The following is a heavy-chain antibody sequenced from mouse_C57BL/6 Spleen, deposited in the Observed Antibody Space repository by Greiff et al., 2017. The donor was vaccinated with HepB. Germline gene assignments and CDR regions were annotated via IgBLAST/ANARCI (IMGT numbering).Heavy chain of an antibody. V-gene: IGHV1-80*01. J-gene: IGHJ2*01. CDR2: IYPGDGDT. Sequence: VQLQQSGAELVKPGASVKISCKASGYAFSSYWMNWVKQRPGKGLEWIGQIYPGDGDTNYNGKFKGKATLTADKSSSTAYMQLSSLTSEDSAVYFCAAPVVATEYFDYWGQGTTLTVSS. CDR1: GYAFSSYW. CDR3: AAPVVATEYFDY. D-gene: IGHD1-1*01.